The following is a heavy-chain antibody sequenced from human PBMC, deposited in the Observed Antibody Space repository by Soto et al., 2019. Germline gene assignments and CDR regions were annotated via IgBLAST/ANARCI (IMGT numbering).Heavy chain of an antibody. V-gene: IGHV1-18*01. J-gene: IGHJ6*02. CDR2: VSVYNGHT. Sequence: QLVQSGGEVKEPGASVQVSCKASGYTFHNYGITWVRQAPGQGLEWLGWVSVYNGHTQFVQRFQGRVTMTTDTSTKTAYMELRNLRSDDTAHYYCARDLTIVPATHPRLENYGMDVWGQGTTVIVSS. CDR3: ARDLTIVPATHPRLENYGMDV. D-gene: IGHD2-2*01. CDR1: GYTFHNYG.